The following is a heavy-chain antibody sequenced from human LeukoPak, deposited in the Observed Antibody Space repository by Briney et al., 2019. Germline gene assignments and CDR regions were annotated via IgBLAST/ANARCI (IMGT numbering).Heavy chain of an antibody. J-gene: IGHJ6*03. CDR1: GFTFSSIN. V-gene: IGHV3-21*01. CDR3: ARDPYSGNYGNDYYYYMDV. D-gene: IGHD1-26*01. Sequence: GGSLRLSCAASGFTFSSINMNWVRQAPGKAMEWVSSITSSGTHIFYADSVRGRFTISRDNAKNSLYLQMDSLGPDDTAVYYCARDPYSGNYGNDYYYYMDVWGKGTTVTISS. CDR2: ITSSGTHI.